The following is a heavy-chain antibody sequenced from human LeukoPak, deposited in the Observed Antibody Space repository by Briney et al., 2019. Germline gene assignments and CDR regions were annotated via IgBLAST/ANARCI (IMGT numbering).Heavy chain of an antibody. CDR2: ISSSGSTI. CDR1: GFTFSDYY. D-gene: IGHD2-21*02. CDR3: ARVRCGGDCYSYGWFDP. J-gene: IGHJ5*02. V-gene: IGHV3-11*01. Sequence: GGSLRLSCAASGFTFSDYYMSWIRQAPGKGLEWVSYISSSGSTIYYADSVKGRFTISRDNAKNSLYLQTNSLRAEDTAVYYCARVRCGGDCYSYGWFDPWGQGTLVTVFS.